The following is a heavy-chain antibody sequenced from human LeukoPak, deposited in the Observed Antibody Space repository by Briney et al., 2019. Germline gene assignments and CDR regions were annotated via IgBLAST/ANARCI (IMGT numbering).Heavy chain of an antibody. CDR2: IRAYNGNT. CDR1: GYTFTSYG. V-gene: IGHV1-18*01. CDR3: AVGRKLLWFGELGGFDY. D-gene: IGHD3-10*01. Sequence: ASVSVSCKASGYTFTSYGISWVPQARGQGLEWMGWIRAYNGNTNYAQKLQGRVTMTTDTSTSTAYMELRSLRSDDTAVYYCAVGRKLLWFGELGGFDYWGQGTLVTVSS. J-gene: IGHJ4*02.